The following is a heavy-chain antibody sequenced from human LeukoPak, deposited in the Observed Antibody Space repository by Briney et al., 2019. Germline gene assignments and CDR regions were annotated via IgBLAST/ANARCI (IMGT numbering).Heavy chain of an antibody. CDR3: ARVEGAPFYYYYGMDV. D-gene: IGHD1-26*01. CDR2: IYYSGST. Sequence: SETLSLTCTVSGGSISIYYWSWIRQPPGKGLEGIGYIYYSGSTNYNPSLKSRVTISVDTSKNQLSLKLSSVTAADTAVYYCARVEGAPFYYYYGMDVWGQGTTVTVSS. CDR1: GGSISIYY. V-gene: IGHV4-59*01. J-gene: IGHJ6*02.